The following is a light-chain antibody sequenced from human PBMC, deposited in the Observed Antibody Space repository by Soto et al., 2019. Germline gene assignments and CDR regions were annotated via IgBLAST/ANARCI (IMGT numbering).Light chain of an antibody. J-gene: IGKJ4*01. CDR1: QSVSSSY. V-gene: IGKV3D-20*02. CDR2: GAS. CDR3: QQRSNWPRST. Sequence: EIVLTQSPSTLSLSPGERATLSCRASQSVSSSYLAWYQQKPGQAPRLLIYGASSRATGIPDRLSGSGSGTGFTLTISRLEPEDFAVYYCQQRSNWPRSTFGGGTKVDTK.